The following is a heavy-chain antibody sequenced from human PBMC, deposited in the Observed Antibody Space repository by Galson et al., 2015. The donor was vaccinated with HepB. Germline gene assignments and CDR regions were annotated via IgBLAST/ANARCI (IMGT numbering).Heavy chain of an antibody. J-gene: IGHJ6*02. Sequence: SLRLSCAASEFTLSQIAMTWVRQAPGKGLEWVSSISLIDDTTYYADSVKGRFTTSRDNSKNTLYLQMNSLRAEDTALYYCAKLANYFHGLDLWGQGTTVTVSS. CDR1: EFTLSQIA. CDR2: ISLIDDTT. V-gene: IGHV3-23*01. D-gene: IGHD2/OR15-2a*01. CDR3: AKLANYFHGLDL.